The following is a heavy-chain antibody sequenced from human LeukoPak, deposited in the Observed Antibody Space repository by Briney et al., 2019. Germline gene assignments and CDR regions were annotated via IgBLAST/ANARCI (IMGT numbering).Heavy chain of an antibody. J-gene: IGHJ4*02. CDR1: GFPFDDYD. D-gene: IGHD2-8*02. CDR2: ISSSSSYI. V-gene: IGHV3-21*01. CDR3: ARAGGPTVM. Sequence: PGGSLRLSCAASGFPFDDYDMHWVRQAPGKGLEWVSSISSSSSYIYYADSVKGRFTISRDNAKNSLYLQMNSLRAEDTAVYYCARAGGPTVMGGQGTLVTVSS.